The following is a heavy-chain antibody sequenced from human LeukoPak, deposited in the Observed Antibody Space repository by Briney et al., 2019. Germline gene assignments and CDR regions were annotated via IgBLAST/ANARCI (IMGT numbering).Heavy chain of an antibody. CDR3: ARHPDYYGSGSLDY. CDR1: GYTFTGYY. J-gene: IGHJ4*02. Sequence: ASVKLSCKASGYTFTGYYMHWVRQAPGQGLEWMGRINPNSGGTNYAQKFQGRVTMTRDTSISTAYMELSRLRSDDTAVYYCARHPDYYGSGSLDYWGQGTLVTVSS. V-gene: IGHV1-2*06. CDR2: INPNSGGT. D-gene: IGHD3-10*01.